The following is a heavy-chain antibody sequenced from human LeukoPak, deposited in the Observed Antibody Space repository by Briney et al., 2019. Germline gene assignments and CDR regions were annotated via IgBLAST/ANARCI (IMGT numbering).Heavy chain of an antibody. Sequence: SETLSLTCAVSGGSISSFHWSWIRQPAGKGLEWIGHIFTGGTTNYNPSLKSRVTISVDTSKNQFSLKLSSVTAADTAVYYCARDNYYGSGSYYTNWFDPWGQGTLVTVSS. CDR2: IFTGGTT. V-gene: IGHV4-4*07. CDR3: ARDNYYGSGSYYTNWFDP. CDR1: GGSISSFH. J-gene: IGHJ5*02. D-gene: IGHD3-10*01.